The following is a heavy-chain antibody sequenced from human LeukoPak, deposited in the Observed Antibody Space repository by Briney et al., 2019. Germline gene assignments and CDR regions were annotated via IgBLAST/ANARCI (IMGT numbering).Heavy chain of an antibody. J-gene: IGHJ4*02. D-gene: IGHD3-22*01. V-gene: IGHV4-34*01. CDR1: GGSFSGYY. CDR3: ARIQRDDSSGHYPGVDY. CDR2: INHSGST. Sequence: KPSETLSLTCAVYGGSFSGYYWSWIRQPPGKGLEWIGEINHSGSTNYNPSLKSRVTISVDTSKNQFSLKLSSVTAADTAVYYCARIQRDDSSGHYPGVDYWGQGTLVAVSS.